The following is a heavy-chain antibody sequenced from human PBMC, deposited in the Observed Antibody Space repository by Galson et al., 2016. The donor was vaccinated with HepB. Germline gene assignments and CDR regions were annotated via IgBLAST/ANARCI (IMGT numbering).Heavy chain of an antibody. CDR1: GFTVSDNH. Sequence: SLRLSCAAAGFTVSDNHVTWIRQAPGKGLECVSVIFGRGNTYYADSVEGRFTIPGDNARNTVYLQMNSMRTEDTAVYYCAGYGGNSVWGQGTLVTLSS. V-gene: IGHV3-53*01. CDR3: AGYGGNSV. D-gene: IGHD4-23*01. CDR2: IFGRGNT. J-gene: IGHJ4*02.